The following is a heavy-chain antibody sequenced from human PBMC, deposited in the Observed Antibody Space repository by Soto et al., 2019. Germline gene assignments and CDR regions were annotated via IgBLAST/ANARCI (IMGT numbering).Heavy chain of an antibody. V-gene: IGHV5-51*01. CDR3: ARRRYYSLDLDP. D-gene: IGHD3-10*01. Sequence: GESLKISCKASGYNFANYWIGWVRQRPGEGPEWMGIIHPTDSTTLYSPSVQGHVTISADNSITTAYLQWFSLEASDTAMYYCARRRYYSLDLDPWGQGTQVTVSS. CDR1: GYNFANYW. CDR2: IHPTDSTT. J-gene: IGHJ5*02.